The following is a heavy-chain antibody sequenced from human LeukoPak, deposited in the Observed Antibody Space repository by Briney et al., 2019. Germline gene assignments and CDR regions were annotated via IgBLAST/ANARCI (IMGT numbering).Heavy chain of an antibody. CDR2: IYPGDSDT. J-gene: IGHJ4*02. CDR1: GYSFTSYW. Sequence: GESLTISCKGSGYSFTSYWIGWVRQIPGKGLEWMGIIYPGDSDTRYSPSFQGQVTISADKSISTAYLQWSSLKASDTAMYYCARLSRCSGGSCYSGAPDYWGQGTLVTVSS. CDR3: ARLSRCSGGSCYSGAPDY. V-gene: IGHV5-51*01. D-gene: IGHD2-15*01.